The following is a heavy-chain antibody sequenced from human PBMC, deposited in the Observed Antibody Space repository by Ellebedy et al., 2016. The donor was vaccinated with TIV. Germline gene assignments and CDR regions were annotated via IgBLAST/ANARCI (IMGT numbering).Heavy chain of an antibody. V-gene: IGHV3-11*01. CDR1: EFTLSDYY. CDR2: IRGGI. J-gene: IGHJ4*02. Sequence: GGSLRLXXAVSEFTLSDYYMSWMRQAPGKGLEWVSYIRGGIHYADSVKGRFTISRDNAKNSLYLQMNSLRVEDTAVYYCARSGASAGMYWGQGTLVTVSS. D-gene: IGHD6-13*01. CDR3: ARSGASAGMY.